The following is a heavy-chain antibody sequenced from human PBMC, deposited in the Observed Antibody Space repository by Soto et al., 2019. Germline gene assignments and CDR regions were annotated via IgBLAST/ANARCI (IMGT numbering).Heavy chain of an antibody. CDR1: GFTFSSYA. CDR3: AKGDQQLVRDSVYSGVDV. J-gene: IGHJ6*02. CDR2: ISGSGAST. V-gene: IGHV3-23*01. Sequence: EVQLLESGGGLVQPGGSLRLSCAASGFTFSSYAMSWLRQAPGKGLELVSGISGSGASTYYADSVKGRFIISRDNSKNTVSLQLTSLRAEDTAVYYCAKGDQQLVRDSVYSGVDVWGQGTTVTVSS. D-gene: IGHD6-13*01.